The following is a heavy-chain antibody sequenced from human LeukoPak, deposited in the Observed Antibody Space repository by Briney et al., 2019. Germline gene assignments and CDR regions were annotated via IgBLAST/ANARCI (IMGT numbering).Heavy chain of an antibody. Sequence: SETLSLTCTVSGGSISSGDYYWSWIRQPPGKGLEWIGYIYYSGSTSYNPSLKSRVTISVDTSKNQFSLKLSSVTAADTAVYYCARDAGYTYGPFDYWGQGTPVSVSS. D-gene: IGHD5-18*01. CDR2: IYYSGST. CDR3: ARDAGYTYGPFDY. J-gene: IGHJ4*02. V-gene: IGHV4-30-4*01. CDR1: GGSISSGDYY.